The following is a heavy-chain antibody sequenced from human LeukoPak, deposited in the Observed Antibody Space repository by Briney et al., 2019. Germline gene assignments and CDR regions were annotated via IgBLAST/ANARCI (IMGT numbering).Heavy chain of an antibody. J-gene: IGHJ4*01. CDR1: GFPFSRHG. CDR2: ISYDGSNK. V-gene: IGHV3-30*18. Sequence: GGSLRLSCAASGFPFSRHGMHWVRQVPGKGLEWLAVISYDGSNKAYADSVKGRFTISRDNSKNTMYLQMNGLRAEDTAVYYCAKDFWTVTTGFYWGHGTLVHVSS. CDR3: AKDFWTVTTGFY. D-gene: IGHD4-17*01.